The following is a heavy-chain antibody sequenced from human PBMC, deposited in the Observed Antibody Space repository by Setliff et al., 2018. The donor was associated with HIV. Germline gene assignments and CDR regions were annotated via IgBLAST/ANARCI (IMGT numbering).Heavy chain of an antibody. CDR1: GSSISSVYY. Sequence: PSETLSLTCTVSGSSISSVYYWSWFRQPPGKGLEFFGTITHSGSPYYTPSFKSRITISVDTSRNQFSLRLTSVAAADTALYYCVRASGAYPYAVEYWGQGTLVTVSS. J-gene: IGHJ4*02. CDR2: ITHSGSP. D-gene: IGHD1-26*01. CDR3: VRASGAYPYAVEY. V-gene: IGHV4-38-2*02.